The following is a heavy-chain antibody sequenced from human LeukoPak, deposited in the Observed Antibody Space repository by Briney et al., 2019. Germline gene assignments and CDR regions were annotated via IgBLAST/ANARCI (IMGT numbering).Heavy chain of an antibody. CDR1: GGSISNYF. J-gene: IGHJ3*02. CDR2: IYYTGST. Sequence: SSETRSLTCTVSGGSISNYFWSWIRQPPGKVLELTGYIYYTGSTNYNPSLKSRVTISGGTSKNQSSLKLSSVTAADTAVYYCARPSRSISTAGAFDIWGQGTMVTVSS. D-gene: IGHD3-10*01. V-gene: IGHV4-59*01. CDR3: ARPSRSISTAGAFDI.